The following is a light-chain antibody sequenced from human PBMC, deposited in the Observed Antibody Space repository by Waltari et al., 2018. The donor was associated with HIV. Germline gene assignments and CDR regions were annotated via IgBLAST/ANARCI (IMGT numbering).Light chain of an antibody. CDR2: RNN. J-gene: IGLJ2*01. Sequence: SVLTPPPSASGTPRTRVTLSCSGRSPNNGRYYVYLYQQLPGTAPKLLIYRNNQRPSGVPDRFSGSKSGTSASLAINGLRSEDEADYYCAAWTDSLTAVVFGGGTKLSVL. V-gene: IGLV1-47*01. CDR1: SPNNGRYY. CDR3: AAWTDSLTAVV.